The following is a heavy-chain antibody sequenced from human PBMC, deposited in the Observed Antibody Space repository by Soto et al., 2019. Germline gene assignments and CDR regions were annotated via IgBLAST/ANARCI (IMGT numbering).Heavy chain of an antibody. Sequence: SETLSLTCAVSSGSISSSNWWSWVRQPPGKGLEWIGEIYHSGSTNYNPSLKSRVTISVDKSKNQFSLKLSSVTAADTAVYYCARDSPRITMVRELAFDIWGQGTMVTVSS. CDR1: SGSISSSNW. J-gene: IGHJ3*02. CDR3: ARDSPRITMVRELAFDI. D-gene: IGHD3-10*01. V-gene: IGHV4-4*02. CDR2: IYHSGST.